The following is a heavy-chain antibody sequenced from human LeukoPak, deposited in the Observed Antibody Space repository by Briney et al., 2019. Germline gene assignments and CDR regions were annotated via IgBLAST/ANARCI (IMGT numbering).Heavy chain of an antibody. CDR3: ARHGDYCFDL. CDR1: GFTFSRSW. J-gene: IGHJ4*02. CDR2: IKQDGTSK. V-gene: IGHV3-7*02. Sequence: PGGSLRLSCAASGFTFSRSWMGWVRQAPGKGLEWVANIKQDGTSKYYVDSVMGRFTISRDNAENSVYLQMNSLSAGDTAVYYCARHGDYCFDLWGPGTRVTVFS. D-gene: IGHD2-21*01.